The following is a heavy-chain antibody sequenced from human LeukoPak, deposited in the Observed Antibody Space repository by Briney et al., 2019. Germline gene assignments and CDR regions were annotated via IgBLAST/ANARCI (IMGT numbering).Heavy chain of an antibody. CDR1: GFTFSSYA. CDR2: ISYDGSNK. J-gene: IGHJ6*02. D-gene: IGHD6-19*01. Sequence: PGGSLRLSCAASGFTFSSYAMHWVRQAPGKGLEWVAVISYDGSNKYYADSVKGRFTISRDNSKNTLYLQMNSLRAEDTAVYYCARLLAVAGTEGYYYYGMDVWGQGTTVTVSS. V-gene: IGHV3-30-3*01. CDR3: ARLLAVAGTEGYYYYGMDV.